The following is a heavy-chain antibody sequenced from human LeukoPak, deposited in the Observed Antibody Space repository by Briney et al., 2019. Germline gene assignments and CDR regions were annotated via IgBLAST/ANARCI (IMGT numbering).Heavy chain of an antibody. J-gene: IGHJ6*02. V-gene: IGHV4-59*01. CDR3: ARGAPLPYGDFDWGMDV. Sequence: SETLSLTCTVSGGSISSYYWSWIRQPPGKGLEWIGYIYYSGSTNYNPSLKSRVTISVDTSKDQFSLKLSSVTAADTAVYYCARGAPLPYGDFDWGMDVWGQGTTVTVSS. CDR2: IYYSGST. D-gene: IGHD4-17*01. CDR1: GGSISSYY.